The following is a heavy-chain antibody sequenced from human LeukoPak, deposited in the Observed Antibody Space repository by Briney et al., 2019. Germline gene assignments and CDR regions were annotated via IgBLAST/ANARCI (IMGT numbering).Heavy chain of an antibody. D-gene: IGHD1-26*01. CDR3: ARDLSGAFDF. V-gene: IGHV3-33*01. J-gene: IGHJ4*02. CDR2: LVYDARS. Sequence: PGTSLRLSCAASGFPFSSYGMHWVRQAPGKGLEWVARLVYDARSDYANSVKGRFSISRDDSKNTLFLDMSNLRVEDTALYYCARDLSGAFDFWGQGVLVTVSS. CDR1: GFPFSSYG.